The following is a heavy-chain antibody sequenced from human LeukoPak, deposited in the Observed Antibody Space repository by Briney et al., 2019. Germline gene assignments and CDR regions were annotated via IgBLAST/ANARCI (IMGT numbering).Heavy chain of an antibody. CDR2: FYRGDST. CDR1: GFTVSSSY. V-gene: IGHV3-53*01. Sequence: GGSLRLSCAASGFTVSSSYMYWVRQAPGKGLEWVSFFYRGDSTYYAESVRGRFTISRDNSKNTLYLLMNSLIPEDTAVYYCAREVVPTPSYFDSWGQGTLVTVSS. CDR3: AREVVPTPSYFDS. D-gene: IGHD2-15*01. J-gene: IGHJ4*02.